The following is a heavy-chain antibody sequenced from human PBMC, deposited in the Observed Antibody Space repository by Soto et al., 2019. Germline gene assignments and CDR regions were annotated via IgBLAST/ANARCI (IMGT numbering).Heavy chain of an antibody. Sequence: SVKVSCKASGGTFSSYAISWVRQAPGQGLEWMGGIIPIFGTANYAQNFQGRVTITADESTSTAYMELSSLRSEDTVVFYCARGYCSSGQGYSYYDMDVWGQGTTVTVS. D-gene: IGHD2-15*01. J-gene: IGHJ6*02. V-gene: IGHV1-69*13. CDR2: IIPIFGTA. CDR1: GGTFSSYA. CDR3: ARGYCSSGQGYSYYDMDV.